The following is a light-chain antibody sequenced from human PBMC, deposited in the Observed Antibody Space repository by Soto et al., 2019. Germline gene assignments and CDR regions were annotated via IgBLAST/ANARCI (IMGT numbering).Light chain of an antibody. V-gene: IGKV1-27*01. CDR2: AAS. J-gene: IGKJ1*01. CDR1: QGISNY. CDR3: QKYNSTPRA. Sequence: DIQMTQSPSSLSASVGDRVTITCRASQGISNYLAWYQQKPGKVPKLLIYAASTSQSGVPSRFSGSGSGTDFTLTISSLQPEDVENYYCQKYNSTPRAFGQGTKVEIK.